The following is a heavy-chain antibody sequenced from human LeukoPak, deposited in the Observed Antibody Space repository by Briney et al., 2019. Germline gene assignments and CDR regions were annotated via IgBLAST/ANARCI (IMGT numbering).Heavy chain of an antibody. CDR2: IIPIFGTA. CDR3: ASEYYDILTGYRSWFDP. Sequence: SVKVSCKASGGTFSSYAISWVRQAPGQGLEWMGGIIPIFGTANYAQKFQGRVTITADKSTSTAYMELSSLRSEDTAVYYCASEYYDILTGYRSWFDPWGQGTLVTVSS. V-gene: IGHV1-69*06. CDR1: GGTFSSYA. J-gene: IGHJ5*02. D-gene: IGHD3-9*01.